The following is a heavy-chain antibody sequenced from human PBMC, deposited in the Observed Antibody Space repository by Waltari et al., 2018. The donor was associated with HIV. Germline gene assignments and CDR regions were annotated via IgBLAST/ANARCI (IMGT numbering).Heavy chain of an antibody. Sequence: LQLQESGPGLVTPSESLSLTCSVSGGPIRSSGHYWGWLRQSSEKGLEWIGSIYYTGTTYYSPSLKSRLTMSVNATKGQFSLTLKSVTAADTATYYCARGTIDSGVTAGFGYWGQGILVAVSS. CDR1: GGPIRSSGHY. CDR3: ARGTIDSGVTAGFGY. CDR2: IYYTGTT. V-gene: IGHV4-39*01. J-gene: IGHJ4*02. D-gene: IGHD2-21*02.